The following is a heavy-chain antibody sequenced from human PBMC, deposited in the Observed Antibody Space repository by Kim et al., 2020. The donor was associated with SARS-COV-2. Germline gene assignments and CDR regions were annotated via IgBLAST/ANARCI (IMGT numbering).Heavy chain of an antibody. J-gene: IGHJ6*03. Sequence: SETLSLTCTVSGGSISSSSYYWGWIRQPPGKGLEWIGSIYYSGSTYYNPSLKSRVTISVDTSKNQFSLKLSSVTAADTAVYYCASQPDTGDYYYYMDVWGKGTTVTVSS. CDR2: IYYSGST. V-gene: IGHV4-39*01. CDR3: ASQPDTGDYYYYMDV. D-gene: IGHD2-2*01. CDR1: GGSISSSSYY.